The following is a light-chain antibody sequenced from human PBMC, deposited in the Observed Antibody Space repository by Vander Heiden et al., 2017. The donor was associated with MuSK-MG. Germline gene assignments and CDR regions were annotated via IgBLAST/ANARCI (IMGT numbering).Light chain of an antibody. V-gene: IGKV3-20*01. J-gene: IGKJ3*01. CDR3: QHYYSSPLVA. Sequence: EIVLTQSPGTLSLPPGERATLSCRASQSVSNNYLAWYQQKPGQAPRLLIFGASRRASNIPSRFSGSGSGTDFTLTISRRDPEDFAVYYCQHYYSSPLVAFGPGTKVDIK. CDR1: QSVSNNY. CDR2: GAS.